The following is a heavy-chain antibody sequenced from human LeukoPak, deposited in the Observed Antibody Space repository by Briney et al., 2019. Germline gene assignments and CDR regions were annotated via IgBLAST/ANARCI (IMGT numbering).Heavy chain of an antibody. CDR2: IYYSGSP. Sequence: ASQTLSLTCTLSGGSISRGGNYWSWIRHHPGKGLEWIVYIYYSGSPYYNPSLKSRLTISVDTSKNQFSLQLTSVTAADTAVYYCARAYSYYYHSSGFYAPKYFQHWGQGTLVTVSS. CDR3: ARAYSYYYHSSGFYAPKYFQH. V-gene: IGHV4-31*03. CDR1: GGSISRGGNY. D-gene: IGHD3-22*01. J-gene: IGHJ1*01.